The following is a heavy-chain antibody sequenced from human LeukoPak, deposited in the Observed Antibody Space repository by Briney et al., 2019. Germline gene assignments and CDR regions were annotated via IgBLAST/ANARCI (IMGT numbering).Heavy chain of an antibody. CDR2: IYSGGTT. CDR3: ARDRTGTAQFDY. Sequence: GGSLRLSCAASGXTVSSNYMTWVRQAPEKGLEWVSVIYSGGTTFYTDSVKGRFTISRDNSKNTLYLQMNSLRAEDTAVYYCARDRTGTAQFDYWGQGTLVTVSS. V-gene: IGHV3-53*01. D-gene: IGHD1/OR15-1a*01. CDR1: GXTVSSNY. J-gene: IGHJ4*02.